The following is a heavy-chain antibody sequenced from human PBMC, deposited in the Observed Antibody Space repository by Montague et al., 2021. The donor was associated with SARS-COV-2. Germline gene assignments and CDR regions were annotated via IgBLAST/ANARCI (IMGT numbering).Heavy chain of an antibody. V-gene: IGHV4-39*02. CDR1: CGCISSMTDY. J-gene: IGHJ3*02. CDR3: APRGRTLLPVATTVGGIGI. D-gene: IGHD5-12*01. CDR2: TFYTGST. Sequence: SETLSLTCTVSCGCISSMTDYSDWIPQLSSSVFDWIGRTFYTGSTYHNPSLKGRVTISGDTSKNHCSLRLSSVTAAHTAVYYCAPRGRTLLPVATTVGGIGIWGQRTMVTVPS.